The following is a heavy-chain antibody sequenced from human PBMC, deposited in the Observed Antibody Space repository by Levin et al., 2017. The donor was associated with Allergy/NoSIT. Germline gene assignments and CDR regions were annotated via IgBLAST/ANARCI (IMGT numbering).Heavy chain of an antibody. CDR2: IRGNGGPT. CDR1: GFTFNNFA. V-gene: IGHV3-23*01. D-gene: IGHD2/OR15-2a*01. CDR3: AKTPAPRIQVLLPYYYYYMDV. J-gene: IGHJ6*03. Sequence: GESLKIPCAGSGFTFNNFAMNWVRQTPGKDLEWVSSIRGNGGPTYYADSVKGRFTISRDNSKNTLYLQMNSLRTDDTAIYYCAKTPAPRIQVLLPYYYYYMDVGGKGTTVTVSS.